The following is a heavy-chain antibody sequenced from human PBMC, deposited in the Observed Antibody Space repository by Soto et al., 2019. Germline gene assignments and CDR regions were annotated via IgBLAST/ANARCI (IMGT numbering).Heavy chain of an antibody. Sequence: QVQLQESGPGLVKPSETLSLTCTVSGDYISSHYWSWIRQPPGKGLEWIGNVYHDGKTDSKPSLKSRVTISMDTSKNQISLSLTSVTAADTAVYYCARPKGITPAVWYFDLWGRGTPVTVSS. CDR3: ARPKGITPAVWYFDL. CDR1: GDYISSHY. D-gene: IGHD1-20*01. V-gene: IGHV4-59*08. J-gene: IGHJ2*01. CDR2: VYHDGKT.